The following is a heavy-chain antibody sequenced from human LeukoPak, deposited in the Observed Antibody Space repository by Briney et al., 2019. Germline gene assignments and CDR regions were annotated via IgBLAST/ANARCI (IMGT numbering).Heavy chain of an antibody. CDR1: GYTFTSYD. D-gene: IGHD4-11*01. V-gene: IGHV1-8*01. Sequence: ASVKVSCKASGYTFTSYDINWVRQATGQGLEWMGWMNPNSGNTGYAQKFQGRVTMTRDTSTSTVYMELSSLRSEDTAVYYCAAPMDYKGYAYWGQGTLVTVSS. J-gene: IGHJ4*02. CDR2: MNPNSGNT. CDR3: AAPMDYKGYAY.